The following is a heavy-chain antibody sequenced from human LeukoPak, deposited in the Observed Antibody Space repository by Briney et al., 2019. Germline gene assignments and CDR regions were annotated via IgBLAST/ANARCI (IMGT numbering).Heavy chain of an antibody. J-gene: IGHJ4*02. CDR2: ITPIFGTA. V-gene: IGHV1-69*13. CDR3: ARVYRGYSYGSGKYYFDY. Sequence: GASVKVSCKASGGTFSSYAISWVRQAPGQGLEWMGGITPIFGTANYAQKFQGRVTITADESTSTAYMELSSLRSEDTAVYYCARVYRGYSYGSGKYYFDYWGQGTLVTVSS. CDR1: GGTFSSYA. D-gene: IGHD5-18*01.